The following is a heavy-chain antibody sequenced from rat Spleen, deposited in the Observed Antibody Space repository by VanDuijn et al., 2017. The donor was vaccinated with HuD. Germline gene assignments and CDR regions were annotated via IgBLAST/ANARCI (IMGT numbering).Heavy chain of an antibody. J-gene: IGHJ2*01. Sequence: EVQLQESGPGLVKPSQSLSLTCSVTVYSITSSYRWSWIRKFPGNKLEWMGFINSAGSTNYNPSLKSRVSITRDTSKNRFFLQLNSVTTEDTATYYCARGRYNSNWFAFWGQGVMVTVSS. CDR2: INSAGST. D-gene: IGHD4-3*01. CDR3: ARGRYNSNWFAF. CDR1: VYSITSSYR. V-gene: IGHV3-3*01.